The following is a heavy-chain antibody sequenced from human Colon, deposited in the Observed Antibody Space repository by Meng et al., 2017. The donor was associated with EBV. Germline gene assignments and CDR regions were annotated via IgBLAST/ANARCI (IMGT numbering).Heavy chain of an antibody. CDR3: ARVSSGWDYFDY. Sequence: VHLQESGPGLVKPSKPLALTCTVSGGSVSSGGYYWTWIRQHPGKGLEWFGQIYYSGSTFSNPSLKRRVIISIDTSKNQFSLNLRSVTAADTAVYYCARVSSGWDYFDYWGQGTLVTVAS. J-gene: IGHJ4*02. D-gene: IGHD6-19*01. CDR1: GGSVSSGGYY. CDR2: IYYSGST. V-gene: IGHV4-31*03.